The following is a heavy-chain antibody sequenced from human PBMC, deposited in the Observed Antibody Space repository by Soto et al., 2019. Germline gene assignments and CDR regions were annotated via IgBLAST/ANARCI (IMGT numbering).Heavy chain of an antibody. D-gene: IGHD2-15*01. V-gene: IGHV4-59*11. CDR1: GISIRDQY. Sequence: PSETLSLTCTVSGISIRDQYWSWIRQPPGEGLEWIGFIYYDGTTNYNPSLKSRVTISVDTSKSQFSLKLSSVTAADTAVYYCARGGASSKYFDYWGQGTLVTVSS. CDR3: ARGGASSKYFDY. CDR2: IYYDGTT. J-gene: IGHJ4*02.